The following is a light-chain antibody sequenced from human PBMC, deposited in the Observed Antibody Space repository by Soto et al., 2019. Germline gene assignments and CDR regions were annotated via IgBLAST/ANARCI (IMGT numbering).Light chain of an antibody. CDR3: QTWGTGIRV. J-gene: IGLJ3*02. Sequence: QPVLTQSPSASASLGASVKLTCTLSSGHSSYAIAWHQQQPEKGPRYLMKLNSDGSHSKGDGIPDRFSGSSSGAERYLTISNLQSEDEADYYCQTWGTGIRVFGGGTKLTV. V-gene: IGLV4-69*01. CDR1: SGHSSYA. CDR2: LNSDGSH.